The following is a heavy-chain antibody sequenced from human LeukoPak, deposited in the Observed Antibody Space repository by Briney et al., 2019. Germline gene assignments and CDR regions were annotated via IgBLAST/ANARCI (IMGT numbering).Heavy chain of an antibody. J-gene: IGHJ4*02. Sequence: GGSLRLSCTASGFSFSTYAMSWVRQAPGKGLEWVSGICGSDGKTYYADSVKGRFTISRDNAKNTLHLQMNSLRAQDTAVYYFAKDTGGSCYSAIAYWGEGALVTVS. V-gene: IGHV3-23*01. D-gene: IGHD2-15*01. CDR1: GFSFSTYA. CDR2: ICGSDGKT. CDR3: AKDTGGSCYSAIAY.